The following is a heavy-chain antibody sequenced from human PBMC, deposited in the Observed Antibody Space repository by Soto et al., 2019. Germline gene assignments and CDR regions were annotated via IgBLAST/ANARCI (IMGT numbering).Heavy chain of an antibody. CDR1: GGSFSGYY. Sequence: SETLSLTCAVYGGSFSGYYWSWIRQPPGKGLEWIGEINHSGSTNYNPSLKSRVTISVDTSKNQFSLKLSSVTAADTAVYYCASTSKGDDYGDDDAFDIWGQGTMVTVSS. D-gene: IGHD4-17*01. J-gene: IGHJ3*02. CDR3: ASTSKGDDYGDDDAFDI. V-gene: IGHV4-34*01. CDR2: INHSGST.